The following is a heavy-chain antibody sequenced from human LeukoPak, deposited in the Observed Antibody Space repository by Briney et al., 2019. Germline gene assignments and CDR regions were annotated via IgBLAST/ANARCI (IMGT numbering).Heavy chain of an antibody. D-gene: IGHD1-7*01. CDR1: GGSISSYY. J-gene: IGHJ6*02. Sequence: SETLSLTCTVSGGSISSYYWSWIRQPPGKGLEWIGYIYYSGSTNYNPSLKSRVTISVDTSKNQFSLKLSSVTTADTAVYYCARDNWNYGSSMDVWGQGTTVTVSS. V-gene: IGHV4-59*01. CDR2: IYYSGST. CDR3: ARDNWNYGSSMDV.